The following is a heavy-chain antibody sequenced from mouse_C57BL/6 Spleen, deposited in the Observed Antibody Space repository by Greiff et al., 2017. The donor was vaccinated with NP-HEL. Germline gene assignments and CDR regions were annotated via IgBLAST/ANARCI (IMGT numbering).Heavy chain of an antibody. CDR2: IYPGDGDT. CDR3: ANYYGSSYPYWYFDV. V-gene: IGHV1-82*01. D-gene: IGHD1-1*01. Sequence: VQLQQSGPELVKPGASVKISCKATGYAFSSSWMNWVKQRPGKGLEWIGRIYPGDGDTNYNGKFKGKATLTADKSSSTAYMQLSSLTSEDSAVYFCANYYGSSYPYWYFDVWGTGTTVTVSS. CDR1: GYAFSSSW. J-gene: IGHJ1*03.